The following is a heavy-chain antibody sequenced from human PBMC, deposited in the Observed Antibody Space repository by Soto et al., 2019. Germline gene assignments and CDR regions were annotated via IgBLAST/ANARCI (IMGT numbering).Heavy chain of an antibody. CDR3: ARDQGLPYCGGDCYSDWYFDL. CDR1: GYTFTNYA. CDR2: LNPGNGNT. J-gene: IGHJ2*01. Sequence: QVQLVQSGAEVKEPGASVKVSCRASGYTFTNYAIHWVRQAPGQRLEWMGWLNPGNGNTKYPQKFQGRVTITRDTSASTAYMFLSGLRSEDTAVYYCARDQGLPYCGGDCYSDWYFDLWGRGTLVTVSS. V-gene: IGHV1-3*01. D-gene: IGHD2-21*01.